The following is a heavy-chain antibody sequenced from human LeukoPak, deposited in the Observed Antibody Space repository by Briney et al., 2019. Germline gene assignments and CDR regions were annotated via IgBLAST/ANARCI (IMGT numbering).Heavy chain of an antibody. D-gene: IGHD6-13*01. CDR1: GYTFTRYA. J-gene: IGHJ4*02. CDR3: AREAYSSSWYYFDY. V-gene: IGHV1-3*01. Sequence: ASVKVSCKASGYTFTRYAMHWVRQAPGQRLEWMGWINAGNGDTKYSQKFQGRVTITRDTSASTAYMELSSLRSEDTAVYYCAREAYSSSWYYFDYWGQGTLVTVSS. CDR2: INAGNGDT.